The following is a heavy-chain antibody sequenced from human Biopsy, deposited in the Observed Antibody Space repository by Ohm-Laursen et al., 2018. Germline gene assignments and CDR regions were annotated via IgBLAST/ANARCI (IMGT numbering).Heavy chain of an antibody. Sequence: TLSLTCTVSDGSINSYYWNWIRQPPGKGLEWIGYIYYSGSTNYNPSLKSRVTISVDRSKNHFSLELSSVTAADTAVYYCARVGVGAPSIDYFDSWGQGALVTVSS. J-gene: IGHJ4*02. CDR3: ARVGVGAPSIDYFDS. D-gene: IGHD1-26*01. V-gene: IGHV4-59*01. CDR2: IYYSGST. CDR1: DGSINSYY.